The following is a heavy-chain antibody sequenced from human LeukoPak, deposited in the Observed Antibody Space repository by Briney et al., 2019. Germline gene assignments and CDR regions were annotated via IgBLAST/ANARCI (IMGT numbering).Heavy chain of an antibody. CDR3: AKVYYDFWSGYWGPVDY. V-gene: IGHV3-30-3*01. D-gene: IGHD3-3*01. CDR2: ISYDGSNK. CDR1: GFTFSSYA. J-gene: IGHJ4*02. Sequence: PGGSLRLSCAASGFTFSSYAMHWVRQAPGKGLEWVAVISYDGSNKYYADSVKGRFTISRDNSKNTLYLQMNSLRAEDTAVYYCAKVYYDFWSGYWGPVDYWGQGTLVTVSS.